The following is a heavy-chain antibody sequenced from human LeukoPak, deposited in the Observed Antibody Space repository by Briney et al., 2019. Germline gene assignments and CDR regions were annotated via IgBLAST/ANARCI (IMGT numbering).Heavy chain of an antibody. V-gene: IGHV4-34*01. CDR3: ARGLYWYVGRYFDY. CDR2: INHSGST. D-gene: IGHD2-8*02. Sequence: KPSETLSLTCAVYGGSFSGYYWSWIRQPPGKGLEWIGEINHSGSTNYNPSLKSRVTISVDTTKNQFSLKLSSVTAADTAVYYCARGLYWYVGRYFDYWGQGTLVTVSS. CDR1: GGSFSGYY. J-gene: IGHJ4*02.